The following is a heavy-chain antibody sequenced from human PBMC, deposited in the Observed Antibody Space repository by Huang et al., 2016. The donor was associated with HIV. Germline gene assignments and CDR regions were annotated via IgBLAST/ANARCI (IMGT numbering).Heavy chain of an antibody. Sequence: EVQLVESGGGLVKPGRSLRLYCTAFGFLFGDYAIAWYRQARGKGLEWVGFIRTKSDSGTVDYAASLRGRFTISRDDSRNVAYLQMDILKTDDTAMYYCAASPPYDFRYGDYWGRGTLVTVSS. CDR2: IRTKSDSGTV. CDR1: GFLFGDYA. CDR3: AASPPYDFRYGDY. V-gene: IGHV3-49*05. J-gene: IGHJ4*02. D-gene: IGHD3-3*01.